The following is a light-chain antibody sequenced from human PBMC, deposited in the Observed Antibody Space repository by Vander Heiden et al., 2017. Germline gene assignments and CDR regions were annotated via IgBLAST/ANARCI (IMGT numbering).Light chain of an antibody. CDR3: QQAYSFPPT. CDR1: QTVSSR. CDR2: GTS. V-gene: IGKV1D-12*01. Sequence: DIQMTQSPPSVSASVGDTVTIACRASQTVSSRVAWYQLRPGEAPKFLIYGTSILERGVPSRFSGSGSGTHFSLTINNLQPEDFAIYYCQQAYSFPPTFGGGTKVEIK. J-gene: IGKJ4*01.